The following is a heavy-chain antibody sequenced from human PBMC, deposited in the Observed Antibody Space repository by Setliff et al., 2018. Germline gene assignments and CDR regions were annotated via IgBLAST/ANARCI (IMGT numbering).Heavy chain of an antibody. CDR2: INHSGST. V-gene: IGHV4-34*01. CDR1: GESFSDYY. D-gene: IGHD1-26*01. Sequence: SETLSLTCRVYGESFSDYYWGWVRQPPGKGLEWIGEINHSGSTNYNPSLKSRVTISVDTSKNQFSLKVTSVTAADTAVYFCARDNTIVGATDYWGQGTLVTVSS. CDR3: ARDNTIVGATDY. J-gene: IGHJ4*02.